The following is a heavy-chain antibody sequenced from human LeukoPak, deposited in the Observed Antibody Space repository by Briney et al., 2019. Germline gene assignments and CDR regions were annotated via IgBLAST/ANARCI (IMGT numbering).Heavy chain of an antibody. V-gene: IGHV4-59*01. J-gene: IGHJ5*02. CDR3: ARDHGYDMQPRFNWFDP. Sequence: SETLSLTCTVSGGSISSYYWSWIRQPPGKGLEWIGYIYYSGSTNYNPSLKSRVTISVDTSKNQFSLKLSSVTAADTAVYYCARDHGYDMQPRFNWFDPWGQGTLVTVSS. CDR2: IYYSGST. CDR1: GGSISSYY. D-gene: IGHD5-12*01.